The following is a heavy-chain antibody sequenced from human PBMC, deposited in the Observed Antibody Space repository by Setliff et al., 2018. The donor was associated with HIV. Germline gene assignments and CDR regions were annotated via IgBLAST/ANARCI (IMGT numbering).Heavy chain of an antibody. CDR1: GGSITTYNYY. Sequence: SETLSLTCTVSGGSITTYNYYWAWIRQPPGKGLERIGTIYYSGTTHYNPSLNSRVIISVDTSKNQFSLRLNSVTAADTAVYYCARHSLGNIGDYIRIGAIDIWGQGTMVTVSS. CDR2: IYYSGTT. D-gene: IGHD4-17*01. J-gene: IGHJ3*02. V-gene: IGHV4-39*01. CDR3: ARHSLGNIGDYIRIGAIDI.